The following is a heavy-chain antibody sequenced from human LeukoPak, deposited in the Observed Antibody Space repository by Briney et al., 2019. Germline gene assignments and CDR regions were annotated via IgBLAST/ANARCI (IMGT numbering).Heavy chain of an antibody. CDR2: IKRDGSER. J-gene: IGHJ3*01. D-gene: IGHD5/OR15-5a*01. V-gene: IGHV3-7*01. CDR3: EGGVT. CDR1: RFTFSNYW. Sequence: GGSLRLSCTASRFTFSNYWMNWFRQAPGKGREWVANIKRDGSERYYVDSVRGRFTISRDNAKNSLYLKMNNLRVEDTAVYYCEGGVTWGQGSMVTVSP.